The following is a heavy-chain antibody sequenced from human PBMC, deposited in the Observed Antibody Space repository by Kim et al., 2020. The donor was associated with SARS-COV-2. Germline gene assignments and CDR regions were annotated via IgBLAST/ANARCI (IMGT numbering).Heavy chain of an antibody. D-gene: IGHD3-3*01. V-gene: IGHV3-21*01. CDR1: GFTFSSYS. CDR3: ARDHGITIFGVALPWTVACDI. Sequence: GGSLRLSCAASGFTFSSYSMNWVRQAPGKGLEWVSSISSSSSSIYYADSVKGRFTISRDNAKNSLYLQMNSLRAEDTAVYYCARDHGITIFGVALPWTVACDIWGEGTRLTVLS. CDR2: ISSSSSSI. J-gene: IGHJ3*02.